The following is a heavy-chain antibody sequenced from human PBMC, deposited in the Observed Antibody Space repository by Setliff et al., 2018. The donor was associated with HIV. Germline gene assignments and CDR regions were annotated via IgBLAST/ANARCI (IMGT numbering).Heavy chain of an antibody. CDR3: ARQVSIPGVAITPVDY. J-gene: IGHJ4*02. CDR2: VFYTGFA. CDR1: GDSIRGYY. V-gene: IGHV4-59*08. D-gene: IGHD5-12*01. Sequence: SETLSLTCTVSGDSIRGYYWSWTRQPPGKGLEWMGYVFYTGFAAYNPSLKSRLTIXXHTSKSQFSLRLTSVTAADTAIYYCARQVSIPGVAITPVDYWGQGALVTVSS.